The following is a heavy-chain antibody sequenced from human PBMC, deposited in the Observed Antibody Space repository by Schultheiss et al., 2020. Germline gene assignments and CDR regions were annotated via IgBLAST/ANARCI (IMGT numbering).Heavy chain of an antibody. D-gene: IGHD1-26*01. V-gene: IGHV3-30*03. J-gene: IGHJ2*01. Sequence: GGSLRLSCAASGFTFDDYAMHWVRQASGKGLEWVAVISYDGSNKYYADSVKGRFTISRDNSKNTLYLQMNSLRAEDTAVYYCARGVGATRPNWYFDLWGRGTLVTVSS. CDR1: GFTFDDYA. CDR3: ARGVGATRPNWYFDL. CDR2: ISYDGSNK.